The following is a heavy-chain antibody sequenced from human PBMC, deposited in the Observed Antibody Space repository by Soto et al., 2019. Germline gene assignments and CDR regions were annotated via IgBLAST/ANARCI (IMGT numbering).Heavy chain of an antibody. J-gene: IGHJ6*03. CDR3: ARHSIVVVPDPYYYYYYMDV. Sequence: QVQLQESGPGLVKPSETLSLTCTVSGGSISSYYWSWIRQPPGKGLEWIGYIYYRGSTNYNPSLKSRVTISVDTSKNQFSLKLSSVTAADTAVYYCARHSIVVVPDPYYYYYYMDVWGKGTTVTVSS. CDR2: IYYRGST. V-gene: IGHV4-59*08. CDR1: GGSISSYY. D-gene: IGHD2-2*01.